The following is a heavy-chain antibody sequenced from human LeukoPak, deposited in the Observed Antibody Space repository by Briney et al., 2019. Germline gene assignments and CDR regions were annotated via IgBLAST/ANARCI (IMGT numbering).Heavy chain of an antibody. CDR3: AKVYRAGELLGLDY. Sequence: PGGSLRLSCAASGFTFSSYAMSWVRQAPGKGLEWVSAISGSGGSTYYADSVKGRFTISRDHSKNTLYLQMSSLRAEETAVYYCAKVYRAGELLGLDYWGQGTLVTVPS. D-gene: IGHD1-26*01. V-gene: IGHV3-23*01. CDR1: GFTFSSYA. CDR2: ISGSGGST. J-gene: IGHJ4*02.